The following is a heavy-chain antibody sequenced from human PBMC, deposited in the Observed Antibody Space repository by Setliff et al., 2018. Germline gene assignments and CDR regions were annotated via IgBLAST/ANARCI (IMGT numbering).Heavy chain of an antibody. Sequence: GGSLRLSCAASGFTFSSYSMNWVRQAPGKGLEWVSYISSSSSTIYYADSVKGRFTISRDNAKNSLYLQMNSLRAEDTAVYYCARDYTYYDFWRGPSSDAFDIWGQGTMVTVSS. D-gene: IGHD3-3*01. CDR3: ARDYTYYDFWRGPSSDAFDI. CDR2: ISSSSSTI. CDR1: GFTFSSYS. V-gene: IGHV3-48*01. J-gene: IGHJ3*02.